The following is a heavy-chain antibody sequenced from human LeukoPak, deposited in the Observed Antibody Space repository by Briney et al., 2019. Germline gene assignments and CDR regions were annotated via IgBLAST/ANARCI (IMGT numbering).Heavy chain of an antibody. J-gene: IGHJ5*02. Sequence: SETLSLTCTVSGGSISSYYWSWIRQPPGKGLEWIGYIYYSGRTNYNPSLKSRVTISVDTSKNQFSLKLSSVTAADTAVYYCARSAYCGGDCYANWFDPWGQGTLVTVSS. V-gene: IGHV4-59*01. CDR3: ARSAYCGGDCYANWFDP. CDR1: GGSISSYY. D-gene: IGHD2-21*02. CDR2: IYYSGRT.